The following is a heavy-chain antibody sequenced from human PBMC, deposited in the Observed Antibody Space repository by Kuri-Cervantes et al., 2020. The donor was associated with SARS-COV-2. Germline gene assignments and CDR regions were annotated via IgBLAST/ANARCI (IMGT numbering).Heavy chain of an antibody. CDR1: GDSFTSYW. V-gene: IGHV5-51*01. J-gene: IGHJ4*02. D-gene: IGHD4-17*01. CDR2: ISPVDSEA. Sequence: GESLKISCESSGDSFTSYWIAWVRQMPGRGLEWLGSISPVDSEAIYSPPFEGQVTMSVDKSIRTAYLHWSSLKASDTATYYCTRQNYGYYSDGDYWGQGTLVTVSS. CDR3: TRQNYGYYSDGDY.